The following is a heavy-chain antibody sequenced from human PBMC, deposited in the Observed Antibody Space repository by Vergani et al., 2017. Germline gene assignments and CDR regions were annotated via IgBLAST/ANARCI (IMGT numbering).Heavy chain of an antibody. CDR3: ARDGRDWPFDY. J-gene: IGHJ4*02. CDR2: ISSSGSTI. D-gene: IGHD2-21*02. V-gene: IGHV3-48*03. CDR1: GFTFSSYE. Sequence: EVQLVESGGGLVQPGGSLRLSCAASGFTFSSYEMNWVRQAPGKGLEWVSYISSSGSTIYYADSVKGRFTISRDNAKNSLYLQMNSLRAEDTAVYYCARDGRDWPFDYWGQGTLVTVSS.